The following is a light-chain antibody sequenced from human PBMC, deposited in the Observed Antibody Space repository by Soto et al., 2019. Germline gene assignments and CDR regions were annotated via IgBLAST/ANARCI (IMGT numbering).Light chain of an antibody. CDR1: QSVGSF. J-gene: IGKJ3*01. CDR3: QQRSNWPLT. V-gene: IGKV3-11*01. CDR2: DAS. Sequence: IVLTQSPATLSLSPGERATLSCRASQSVGSFLAWYQQKPGQAPRLLIYDASHRATGIPARFSGSGSGTDFTLTISSLEPEDFAVYYCQQRSNWPLTFGPGTKVDIK.